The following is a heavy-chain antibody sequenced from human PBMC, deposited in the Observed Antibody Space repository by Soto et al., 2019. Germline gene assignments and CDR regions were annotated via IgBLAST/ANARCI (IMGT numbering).Heavy chain of an antibody. CDR3: AKVAHSSGTFDY. V-gene: IGHV3-30*18. Sequence: PGGSLRLSCAASGFIFSSYGMHWVRQAPGKGLEWVAVMSFDGSKKYYADSVRGRFTISRDNSNDTLFLHMNSLRAEDTAVYYCAKVAHSSGTFDYWGQGTLVTVSS. D-gene: IGHD3-3*02. J-gene: IGHJ4*02. CDR2: MSFDGSKK. CDR1: GFIFSSYG.